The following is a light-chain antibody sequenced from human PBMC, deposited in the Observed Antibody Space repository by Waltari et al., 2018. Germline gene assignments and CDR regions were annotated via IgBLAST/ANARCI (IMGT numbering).Light chain of an antibody. Sequence: DIQMTQSPSSLSASVGDTVTITCRASQGISNSLAWYQQKPGEAPKLLLSAASRLESGVPSRFSGSGSGTDYTLTISRLQPEDLATYCCQRYYGDSLTFGGGTKVEIK. CDR3: QRYYGDSLT. CDR1: QGISNS. V-gene: IGKV1-NL1*01. J-gene: IGKJ4*01. CDR2: AAS.